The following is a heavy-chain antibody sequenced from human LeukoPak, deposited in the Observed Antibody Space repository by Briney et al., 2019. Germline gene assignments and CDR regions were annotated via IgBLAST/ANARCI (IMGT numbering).Heavy chain of an antibody. V-gene: IGHV7-4-1*02. J-gene: IGHJ4*02. CDR3: ARGRALPPNSFDY. CDR1: GYTFINYG. Sequence: ASVKVSCKASGYTFINYGISWVRQAPGQGLEWMGWINTNTGNPTYAQGFTGRFVFSLDTSVSTAYLQISSLKAEDTAVYYCARGRALPPNSFDYWGQGTLVTVSS. D-gene: IGHD2/OR15-2a*01. CDR2: INTNTGNP.